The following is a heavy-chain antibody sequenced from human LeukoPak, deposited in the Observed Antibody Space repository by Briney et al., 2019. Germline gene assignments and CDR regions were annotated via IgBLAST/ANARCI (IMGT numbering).Heavy chain of an antibody. J-gene: IGHJ4*02. Sequence: SETLSLTCTVSGGSISSSSYYWGWIRQPPGKGLEWIGSIYYSGSTYYNPSLKSRVTISVDTSKNQFSLKPSSVTAADTAVYYCARNNYYDSSGYPYYFDYWGQGTLVTVSS. CDR1: GGSISSSSYY. D-gene: IGHD3-22*01. CDR2: IYYSGST. V-gene: IGHV4-39*01. CDR3: ARNNYYDSSGYPYYFDY.